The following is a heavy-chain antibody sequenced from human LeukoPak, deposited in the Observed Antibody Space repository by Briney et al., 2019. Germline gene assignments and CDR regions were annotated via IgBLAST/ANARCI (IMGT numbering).Heavy chain of an antibody. CDR2: INPSGGST. CDR3: ARDGQEYDTGFFDY. D-gene: IGHD1-1*01. V-gene: IGHV1-46*01. J-gene: IGHJ4*02. Sequence: ASVKVSCKASGYTFISYHIHWVRQAPGQGREWMGMINPSGGSTSYAQKFQGRVTMTRDTSTSTVHVELSSLRSEDTAVYYCARDGQEYDTGFFDYWGQGTLVTVSS. CDR1: GYTFISYH.